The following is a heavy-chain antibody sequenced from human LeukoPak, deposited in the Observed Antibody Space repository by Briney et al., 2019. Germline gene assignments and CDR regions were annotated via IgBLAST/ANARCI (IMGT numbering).Heavy chain of an antibody. Sequence: ASVKVSCKASGGTFSSYAISWVRQAPGQGLEWMGGIIPIFGTANYAQKFQGRVTITADESTSTAYMELSSLRPEDTAVYYCARSSLTYYYGSSGYYRSGTTGFFDYWGQGTLVTVSS. CDR3: ARSSLTYYYGSSGYYRSGTTGFFDY. D-gene: IGHD3-22*01. V-gene: IGHV1-69*13. CDR1: GGTFSSYA. CDR2: IIPIFGTA. J-gene: IGHJ4*02.